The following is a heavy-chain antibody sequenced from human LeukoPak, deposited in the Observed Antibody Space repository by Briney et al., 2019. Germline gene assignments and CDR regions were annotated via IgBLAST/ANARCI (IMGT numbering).Heavy chain of an antibody. CDR2: ISSSGSTI. D-gene: IGHD2-15*01. CDR1: GFTFSDYY. V-gene: IGHV3-11*04. J-gene: IGHJ4*02. Sequence: GGSLRLSCAASGFTFSDYYMSWIRQAPGKGLEWVSYISSSGSTIYYAGSVKGRFTISRDNAKNSLYLQMNSLRAEDTAVYYCARGRIVVVVAAVLYWGQGTLVTVSS. CDR3: ARGRIVVVVAAVLY.